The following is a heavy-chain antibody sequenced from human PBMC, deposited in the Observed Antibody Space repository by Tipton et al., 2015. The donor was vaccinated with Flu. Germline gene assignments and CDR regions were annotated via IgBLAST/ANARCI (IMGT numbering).Heavy chain of an antibody. CDR2: INPTNGDT. Sequence: QVQLVQSGAEVKKPGASVKVSCKTSGYTFSSYYINWVRQAPGQGLEWMGIINPTNGDTTIAQKFQGRVTMTMDTSTSTMYMELSSLRFEDTAVYYCARGRGATARYFDYWGQGTLVTVSS. CDR1: GYTFSSYY. CDR3: ARGRGATARYFDY. J-gene: IGHJ4*02. V-gene: IGHV1-46*01. D-gene: IGHD2-21*02.